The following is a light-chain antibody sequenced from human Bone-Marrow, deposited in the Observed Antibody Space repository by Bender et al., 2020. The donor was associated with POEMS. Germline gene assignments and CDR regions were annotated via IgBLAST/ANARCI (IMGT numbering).Light chain of an antibody. CDR1: SSDIGDNNF. J-gene: IGLJ3*02. V-gene: IGLV2-14*01. CDR3: LVWDENAGHWV. CDR2: KVS. Sequence: QSALTQPACVSGSPGQSVTISCTGTSSDIGDNNFVSWYQQHPGKVPRRMTYKVSNRPSGVSNRFSGSKSGNTATLTVSRVEAGDEAKYYCLVWDENAGHWVFGGGTKLTVL.